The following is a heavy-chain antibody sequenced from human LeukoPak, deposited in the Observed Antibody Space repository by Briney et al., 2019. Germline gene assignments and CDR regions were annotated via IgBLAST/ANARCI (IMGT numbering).Heavy chain of an antibody. CDR1: GFTFSSYA. V-gene: IGHV3-23*01. CDR3: ARRRYSSSWYFDY. D-gene: IGHD6-13*01. CDR2: ISGSDDGT. Sequence: PGGSLRLSCAVSGFTFSSYALSWVRQAPRKGLEWVSGISGSDDGTYYEDSVRGRFTISRDNSKNTLYLQMNSLRAEDSAVYYCARRRYSSSWYFDYWGQGTLVTVSS. J-gene: IGHJ4*02.